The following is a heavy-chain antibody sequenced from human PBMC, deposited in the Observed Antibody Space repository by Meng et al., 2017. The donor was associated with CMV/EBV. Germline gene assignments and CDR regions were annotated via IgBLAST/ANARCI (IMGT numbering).Heavy chain of an antibody. CDR1: GFTFSSYW. J-gene: IGHJ6*02. V-gene: IGHV3-74*01. CDR3: ARSGVTYCSSTSCLGGMDV. D-gene: IGHD2-2*01. CDR2: INSDGSST. Sequence: GGSLRLSCAASGFTFSSYWMHWVRQAPGKGLVWVSRINSDGSSTSYADSVKGRFTISRDNAKNTLYLQMNSLRAEDTAVYYCARSGVTYCSSTSCLGGMDVWGQGTTVPSP.